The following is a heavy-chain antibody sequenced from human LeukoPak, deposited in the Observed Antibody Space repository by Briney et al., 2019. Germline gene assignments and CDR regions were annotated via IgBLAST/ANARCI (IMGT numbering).Heavy chain of an antibody. CDR2: IIPILGTA. CDR3: ADEPNSGSFLN. J-gene: IGHJ4*02. Sequence: SVKVSCKASGGTFSSYAISWVRQAPGQGLEWMGGIIPILGTANYAQKFQGRVTITADESTSTAYMELSSLRSEDTAVYYCADEPNSGSFLNWGQGTLVTVSS. V-gene: IGHV1-69*13. CDR1: GGTFSSYA. D-gene: IGHD1-26*01.